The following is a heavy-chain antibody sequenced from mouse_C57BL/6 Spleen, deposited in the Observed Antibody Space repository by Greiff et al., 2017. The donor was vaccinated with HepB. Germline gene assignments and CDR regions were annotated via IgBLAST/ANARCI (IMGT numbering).Heavy chain of an antibody. CDR2: IDPSDSET. CDR3: ARNYGRYFDV. J-gene: IGHJ1*03. CDR1: GYTFTSYW. Sequence: QVQLQQSGAELVRPGSSVKLSCKASGYTFTSYWMHWVKQRPIQGLEWIGNIDPSDSETHYNQKFKDKATLTVDKSSSTAYMQLSSLTSEDSAVYYCARNYGRYFDVWGTGTTVTVSS. V-gene: IGHV1-52*01. D-gene: IGHD1-1*01.